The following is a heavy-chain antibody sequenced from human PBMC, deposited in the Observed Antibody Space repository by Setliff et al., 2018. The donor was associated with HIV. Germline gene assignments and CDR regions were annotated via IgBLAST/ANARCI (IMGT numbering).Heavy chain of an antibody. CDR1: GFTFSSYV. Sequence: PGGSLRLSCSASGFTFSSYVMHWVRQAPGKGLEYVSAISSNGGSTCYADSVKGRFTISRDNSKNTLYLQMSSLRVEDTAVYYCVKAVIVVIPAAIFDYWGQGTLVTVS. J-gene: IGHJ4*02. V-gene: IGHV3-64D*09. D-gene: IGHD2-2*01. CDR2: ISSNGGST. CDR3: VKAVIVVIPAAIFDY.